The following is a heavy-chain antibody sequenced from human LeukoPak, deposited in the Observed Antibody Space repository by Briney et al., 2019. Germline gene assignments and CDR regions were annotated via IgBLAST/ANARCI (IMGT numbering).Heavy chain of an antibody. CDR2: ISWNSGSI. J-gene: IGHJ3*02. CDR1: GFTFDDYA. V-gene: IGHV3-9*01. Sequence: GRSLRLSCAASGFTFDDYAMHWVRQAPGKGLEWVSGISWNSGSIGYADSVKGRFTISRDNAKNSLYLQMNSLRAEDTASYYCAKGLTGNDAFDIWGQGTMVTVSS. D-gene: IGHD1-20*01. CDR3: AKGLTGNDAFDI.